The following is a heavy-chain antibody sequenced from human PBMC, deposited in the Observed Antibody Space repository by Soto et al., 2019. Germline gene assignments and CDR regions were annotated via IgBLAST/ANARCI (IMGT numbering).Heavy chain of an antibody. CDR3: SKGRPQSGGWYADFDS. D-gene: IGHD6-19*01. Sequence: GGSLRLSCAASGFTFSSYGMHWVRQAPGKGLEWVAVISYDGSRKFYADSVKGRFTISRDNSKNTLYLQIDSLRDEDTAVYYCSKGRPQSGGWYADFDSWGQGTPVTISS. V-gene: IGHV3-30*18. CDR1: GFTFSSYG. CDR2: ISYDGSRK. J-gene: IGHJ4*02.